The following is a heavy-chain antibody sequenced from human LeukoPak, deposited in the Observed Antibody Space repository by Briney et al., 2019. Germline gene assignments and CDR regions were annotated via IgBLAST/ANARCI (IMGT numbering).Heavy chain of an antibody. CDR1: GFTFSSYW. CDR3: ARDLMIDTYYYDSSGSYGAFDI. V-gene: IGHV3-7*01. Sequence: GGSLRLSCAASGFTFSSYWMSWVRQAPGKGLEWVANIKQDGSEKYYVDSVKGRFTISRDNAKNSLYLQMNILRAEDTAVYYCARDLMIDTYYYDSSGSYGAFDIWGQGTMVTVSS. D-gene: IGHD3-22*01. J-gene: IGHJ3*02. CDR2: IKQDGSEK.